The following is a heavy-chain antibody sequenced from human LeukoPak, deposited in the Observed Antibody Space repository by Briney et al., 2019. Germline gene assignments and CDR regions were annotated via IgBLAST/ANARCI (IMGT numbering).Heavy chain of an antibody. D-gene: IGHD4-17*01. J-gene: IGHJ4*02. V-gene: IGHV4-34*01. Sequence: SETLSLTCAVYGGSFSGYYWSWIRQPPGKGLEWIGEINHSGSTNYNPSLESRVTISVDTSKNQFSLKLSSVTAADTAVYYCARGSVTTGYFDYWGQGTLVTVSS. CDR1: GGSFSGYY. CDR3: ARGSVTTGYFDY. CDR2: INHSGST.